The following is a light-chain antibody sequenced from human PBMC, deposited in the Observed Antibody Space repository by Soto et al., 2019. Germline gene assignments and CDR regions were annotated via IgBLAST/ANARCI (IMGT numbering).Light chain of an antibody. CDR1: SSDVGGYNY. J-gene: IGLJ1*01. Sequence: QSALTQPASVSGSPGQSITISCTGTSSDVGGYNYVSWYQQHPGKAPKLMIYEVSNRPSGVSNRFSGSKSGNTASLTISGLQAEDESDYYCRSYNSSTTRYVFGTGTKLTVL. V-gene: IGLV2-14*01. CDR3: RSYNSSTTRYV. CDR2: EVS.